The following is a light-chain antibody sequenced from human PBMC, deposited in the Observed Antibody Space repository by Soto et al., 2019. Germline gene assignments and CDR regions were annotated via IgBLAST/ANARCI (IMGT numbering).Light chain of an antibody. CDR1: QSVSSN. J-gene: IGKJ5*01. CDR3: QQYNNWHTIT. Sequence: EIVMTQSPATLSVSPGERATLSCRASQSVSSNLAWYQQKPGQAPRLLIYVASTRDTGIPVRFSGSGSGTEFTLTISSLQSEDFAVYYCQQYNNWHTITFGQGTRLEIK. V-gene: IGKV3-15*01. CDR2: VAS.